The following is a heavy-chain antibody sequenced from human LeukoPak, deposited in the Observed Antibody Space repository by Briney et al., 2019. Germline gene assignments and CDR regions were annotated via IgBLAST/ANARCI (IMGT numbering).Heavy chain of an antibody. D-gene: IGHD4-17*01. CDR1: GFTFSSYE. V-gene: IGHV3-48*03. CDR2: ISSSGSTI. CDR3: ARALYGDYASWFDP. Sequence: GGSLRLSCAASGFTFSSYEMNWVRQAPGKGLEWVSYISSSGSTIYYADSVKGRFTISRDNAKKSLYLQMNSLRAEDTAVYYCARALYGDYASWFDPWGQGTLVTVSS. J-gene: IGHJ5*02.